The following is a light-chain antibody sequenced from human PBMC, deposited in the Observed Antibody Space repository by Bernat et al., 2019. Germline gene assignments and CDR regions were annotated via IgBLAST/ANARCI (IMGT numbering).Light chain of an antibody. CDR3: SSWTTSNVDV. V-gene: IGLV2-14*03. CDR1: SSDVGGYTY. J-gene: IGLJ1*01. CDR2: DVS. Sequence: QSALTQPASVSGSPAQSITISCTGTSSDVGGYTYVSWYQQDPGKVPKLLISDVSDRPSGVSNRFSGTKSGNTASLTISGRQAEDEADYCCSSWTTSNVDVFGTGTKVTVL.